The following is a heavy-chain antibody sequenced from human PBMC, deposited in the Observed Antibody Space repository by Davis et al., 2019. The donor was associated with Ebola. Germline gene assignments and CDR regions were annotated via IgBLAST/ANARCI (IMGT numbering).Heavy chain of an antibody. CDR2: IYYSGST. V-gene: IGHV4-59*01. J-gene: IGHJ6*02. CDR1: GDSISSYY. Sequence: SETLSLTCTVSGDSISSYYWSWIRQPPGKGLEWIGYIYYSGSTNYNPSLKSRVTISVDTSKNQFSLKLSSVTAADTAVYYCARSPIYYYYGMDVWGQGTTVTVPS. CDR3: ARSPIYYYYGMDV.